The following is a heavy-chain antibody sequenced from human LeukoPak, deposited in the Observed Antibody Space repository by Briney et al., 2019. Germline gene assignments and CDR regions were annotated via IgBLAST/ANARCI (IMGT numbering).Heavy chain of an antibody. V-gene: IGHV4-34*01. J-gene: IGHJ3*02. CDR2: INHSGSA. CDR3: ARGGVLRYFDWLPILDDAFDI. Sequence: SETLSLTCAVYGGSFSGYYWSWIRQPPGKGLEWIGEINHSGSANYNPSLKSRVTISVDTSKNQFSLKLSSVTAADTAVYYCARGGVLRYFDWLPILDDAFDIWGQGTMVTVSS. CDR1: GGSFSGYY. D-gene: IGHD3-9*01.